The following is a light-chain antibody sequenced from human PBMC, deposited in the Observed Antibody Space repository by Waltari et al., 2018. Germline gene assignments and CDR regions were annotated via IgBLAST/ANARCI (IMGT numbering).Light chain of an antibody. V-gene: IGKV3-20*01. Sequence: EIVLTQSPGTLALSPGDSATLSCRASQSVGRALAWYQQKPGQAPRLLIYDASSRTTGIPDRFRGSGSGTDFSLTISRVEPEDFAVYYCQMYVRLPVTFGQGTKVEVK. CDR2: DAS. J-gene: IGKJ1*01. CDR1: QSVGRA. CDR3: QMYVRLPVT.